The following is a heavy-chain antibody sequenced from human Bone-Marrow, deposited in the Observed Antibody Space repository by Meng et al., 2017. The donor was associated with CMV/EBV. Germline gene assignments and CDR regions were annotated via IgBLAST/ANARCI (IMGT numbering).Heavy chain of an antibody. CDR3: GREGEGGLPAANTFDI. J-gene: IGHJ3*02. D-gene: IGHD2-2*01. V-gene: IGHV1-2*02. CDR1: GYTFTGYY. CDR2: INPNSGGT. Sequence: ASVKVSCKASGYTFTGYYMHWVRQAPGQGLEWMGWINPNSGGTNYAQKFQGRVTMTRDTSISTAYMELSRVRSDDTAVYYCGREGEGGLPAANTFDIWGQGTTVTVSS.